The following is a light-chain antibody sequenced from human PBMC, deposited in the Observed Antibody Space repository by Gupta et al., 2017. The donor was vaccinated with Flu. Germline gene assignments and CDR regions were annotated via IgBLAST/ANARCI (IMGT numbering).Light chain of an antibody. CDR3: QSADNSGTYVV. V-gene: IGLV3-25*03. CDR1: TLSTQY. CDR2: KDT. Sequence: SYELTQPPSVSVSPGQTATITCSGNTLSTQYTYWYQQKPGQAPLLVIFKDTERPSGIPERFSGSNSGTTVTLTISGVQAEDETAYYCQSADNSGTYVVFGGGTKLTVI. J-gene: IGLJ3*02.